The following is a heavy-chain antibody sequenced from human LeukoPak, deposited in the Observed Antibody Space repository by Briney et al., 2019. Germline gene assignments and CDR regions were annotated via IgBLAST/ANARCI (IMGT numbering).Heavy chain of an antibody. V-gene: IGHV1-8*01. D-gene: IGHD3-10*01. J-gene: IGHJ5*02. CDR2: MNPNSGNT. CDR3: ARDRSSMVRGVIQNWFDP. Sequence: ASVKVSCKASGYTFTSYDINWVRQATGQGLEWMGWMNPNSGNTGYAQKFQGRVTITADESTSTAYMELSSLRSEDTAVYYCARDRSSMVRGVIQNWFDPWGQGTLVTVSS. CDR1: GYTFTSYD.